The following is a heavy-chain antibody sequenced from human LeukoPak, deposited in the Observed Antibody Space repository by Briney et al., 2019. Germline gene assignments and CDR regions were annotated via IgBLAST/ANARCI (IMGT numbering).Heavy chain of an antibody. D-gene: IGHD6-13*01. CDR2: INSDGSST. Sequence: GGSLRLSCAASGFTFSSCWMHWVRQAPGKGLVWVSRINSDGSSTNYADSVKGRFTISRDNAKNTLYLQMNSLRAEDTAVYYCTRGLAAVYYYYYYMDVWGKGTTVTVSS. J-gene: IGHJ6*03. CDR1: GFTFSSCW. CDR3: TRGLAAVYYYYYYMDV. V-gene: IGHV3-74*01.